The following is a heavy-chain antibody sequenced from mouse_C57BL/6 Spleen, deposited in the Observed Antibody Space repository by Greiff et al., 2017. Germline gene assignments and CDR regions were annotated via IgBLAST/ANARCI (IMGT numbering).Heavy chain of an antibody. D-gene: IGHD1-1*01. CDR2: IDPSDSYT. Sequence: QVQLQQPGAELVMPGASVKLSCKASGYTFTSYWMHWVKQRPGQGLEWIGEIDPSDSYTNYNQKVKGKSTLTVDKSSSTAYMQLSSLTSEDSAVYYCARSGYYGSSYGYFDYWGQGTTLTVSS. CDR3: ARSGYYGSSYGYFDY. CDR1: GYTFTSYW. V-gene: IGHV1-69*01. J-gene: IGHJ2*01.